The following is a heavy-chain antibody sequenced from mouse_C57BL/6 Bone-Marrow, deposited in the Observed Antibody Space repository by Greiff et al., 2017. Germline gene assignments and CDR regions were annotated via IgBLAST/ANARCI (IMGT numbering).Heavy chain of an antibody. Sequence: VKVVESGAELARPGASVKLSCKASGYTFTSYGISWVKQRTGQGLEWIGEIYPRSGNTYYNEKFKGKATLTAYKSSSTAYMELRSLTSEDSAVYFCARDGYSFLFDYWGQGTTLTVSS. CDR1: GYTFTSYG. CDR2: IYPRSGNT. D-gene: IGHD2-3*01. CDR3: ARDGYSFLFDY. V-gene: IGHV1-81*01. J-gene: IGHJ2*01.